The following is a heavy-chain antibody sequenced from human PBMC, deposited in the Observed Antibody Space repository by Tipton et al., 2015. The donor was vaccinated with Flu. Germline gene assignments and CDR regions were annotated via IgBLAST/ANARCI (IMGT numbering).Heavy chain of an antibody. CDR2: MNPRDETT. Sequence: QLVQSGAEVKKPGASVKVSRKTSGYTFTSNHMHWVRQAPGQGLEWMGIMNPRDETTTYAQRFQGRVSMTSDTSTSTVYMELSSLRSDDTAVYYCARDGGQYGDRGHWGQGTLVTVSS. J-gene: IGHJ4*02. D-gene: IGHD4-17*01. CDR3: ARDGGQYGDRGH. CDR1: GYTFTSNH. V-gene: IGHV1-46*01.